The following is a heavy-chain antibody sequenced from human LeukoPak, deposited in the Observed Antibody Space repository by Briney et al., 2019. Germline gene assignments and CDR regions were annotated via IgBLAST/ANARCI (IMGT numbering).Heavy chain of an antibody. CDR1: GGSFSGYY. V-gene: IGHV4-34*01. CDR2: INHSGST. D-gene: IGHD3-22*01. CDR3: ARDRRGDYYDSSGHYYFDY. J-gene: IGHJ4*02. Sequence: SETLSLTCAVYGGSFSGYYWSWTRQPPGKGLEWIGEINHSGSTNYNPSLKSRVTISVDTSKNQFSLKLSSVTAADTAVYYCARDRRGDYYDSSGHYYFDYWGQGTLVTVSS.